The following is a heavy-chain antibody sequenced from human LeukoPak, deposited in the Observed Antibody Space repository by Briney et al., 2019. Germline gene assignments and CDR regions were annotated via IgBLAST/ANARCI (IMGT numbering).Heavy chain of an antibody. V-gene: IGHV1-69*05. CDR3: ARGVLRYFDWLLSGYYYMDV. Sequence: ASVKVSCKASGGTFSSYAISWVRQAPGQGLEWMGGIIPIFGTANYAQKFQGRVTMTTDTSTSTAYMELRSLRSDDTAVYYCARGVLRYFDWLLSGYYYMDVWGKGTTVTVSS. CDR1: GGTFSSYA. D-gene: IGHD3-9*01. CDR2: IIPIFGTA. J-gene: IGHJ6*03.